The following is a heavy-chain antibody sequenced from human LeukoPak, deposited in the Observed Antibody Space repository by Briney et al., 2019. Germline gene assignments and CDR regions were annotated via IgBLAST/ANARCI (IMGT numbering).Heavy chain of an antibody. CDR1: GDSVSSNSAA. CDR3: ARDPGYCSSTSCYGPSYGMDV. D-gene: IGHD2-2*01. Sequence: SQTLSLTCAISGDSVSSNSAAWNRIRQSPSRGLEWLGRTYYRSKWYNDYAVSVKSRITINPDTSKNQFSLQLNSVTPEDTAVYYCARDPGYCSSTSCYGPSYGMDVWGQGTTVTVSS. CDR2: TYYRSKWYN. J-gene: IGHJ6*02. V-gene: IGHV6-1*01.